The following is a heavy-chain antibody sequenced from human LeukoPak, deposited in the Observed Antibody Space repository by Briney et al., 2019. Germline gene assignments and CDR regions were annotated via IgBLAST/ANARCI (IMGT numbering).Heavy chain of an antibody. Sequence: ASVKVSCKASGYTFTSYDVNWVRQATEQGLEWMGWMNPISGDTGYALKFQGRVTMSRNTSISTAYMELGSLRSEDTAVYYCARVPRRGERFDPWGQGTLVTVSS. CDR3: ARVPRRGERFDP. J-gene: IGHJ5*02. V-gene: IGHV1-8*01. CDR1: GYTFTSYD. D-gene: IGHD3-10*01. CDR2: MNPISGDT.